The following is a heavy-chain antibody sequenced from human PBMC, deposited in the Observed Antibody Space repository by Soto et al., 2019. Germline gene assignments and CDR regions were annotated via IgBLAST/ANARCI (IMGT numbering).Heavy chain of an antibody. CDR2: ISHDGSNK. D-gene: IGHD3-3*01. Sequence: GGSLRLSCAASGFTFSSYAMHWVRQTPGKGLEWVAVISHDGSNKYYADSVKGRFTISSDNSKNTVDLQMNSLRAEDTAVYYCARDNTILAVVTAMDVWGQGTKVTVYS. V-gene: IGHV3-30-3*01. J-gene: IGHJ6*02. CDR1: GFTFSSYA. CDR3: ARDNTILAVVTAMDV.